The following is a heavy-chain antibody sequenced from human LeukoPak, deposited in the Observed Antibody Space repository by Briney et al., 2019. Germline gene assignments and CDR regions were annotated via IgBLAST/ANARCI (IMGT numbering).Heavy chain of an antibody. J-gene: IGHJ6*02. V-gene: IGHV4-59*01. Sequence: SETLSLTCTVSGGSISSYYWSWIRQPPGKGLEWIGYIYYSGSTNYNPSLKSRVTISVDTSKNQFSLKLSSVTAADTAVYYCARGSHYPSSGWYSSYYYGMDVWGQRATVTVSS. D-gene: IGHD6-19*01. CDR2: IYYSGST. CDR3: ARGSHYPSSGWYSSYYYGMDV. CDR1: GGSISSYY.